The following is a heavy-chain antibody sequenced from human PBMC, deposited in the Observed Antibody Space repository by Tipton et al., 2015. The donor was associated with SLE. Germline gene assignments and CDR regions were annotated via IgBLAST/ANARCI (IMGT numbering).Heavy chain of an antibody. V-gene: IGHV4-39*07. CDR3: ARDLPGVTTGQFDY. D-gene: IGHD4-11*01. CDR1: GGSITGDSYY. CDR2: ISYSGST. J-gene: IGHJ4*02. Sequence: TLSLTCTVSGGSITGDSYYWGWIRQHPGKGLEWIGSISYSGSTYYNPSLKSRVTFSVDTSKNQFSVKLTSVTAADTAVYYCARDLPGVTTGQFDYWGQGTLVTVSS.